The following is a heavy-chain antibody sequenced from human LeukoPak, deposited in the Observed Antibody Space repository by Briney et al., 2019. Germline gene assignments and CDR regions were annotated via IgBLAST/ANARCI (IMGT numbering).Heavy chain of an antibody. J-gene: IGHJ5*02. Sequence: GGSLRLSCAASGFTYDDYAMHWVRQAPGKGLEWVSGISWNSGSIGYADSVKGRFTISRDNAKNSLYLQMNSLRAEDTALYYCAKDIGPAAGYNWFDPWGQGTLVTVPS. V-gene: IGHV3-9*01. CDR2: ISWNSGSI. CDR3: AKDIGPAAGYNWFDP. D-gene: IGHD6-13*01. CDR1: GFTYDDYA.